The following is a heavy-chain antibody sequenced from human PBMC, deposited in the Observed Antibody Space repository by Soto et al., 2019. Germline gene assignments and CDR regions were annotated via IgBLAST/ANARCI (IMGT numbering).Heavy chain of an antibody. V-gene: IGHV3-66*01. CDR3: ARALGDV. CDR1: GFTVSSNH. D-gene: IGHD3-16*01. CDR2: IYSDGSGGDT. J-gene: IGHJ4*02. Sequence: EVQLVESGGDLVQSGGSLRLSCAASGFTVSSNHMSWVRQAPGKGLEWVSFIYSDGSGGDTSYADSVKGRFTISRDSSKNTLYLQMNSLRAEDTAVYYCARALGDVWGQGTLVTVSS.